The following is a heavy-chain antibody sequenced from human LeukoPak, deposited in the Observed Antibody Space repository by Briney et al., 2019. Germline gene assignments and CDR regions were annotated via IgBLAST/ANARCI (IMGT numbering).Heavy chain of an antibody. CDR3: ARWDGYGDY. Sequence: GGSLRLSCAASGFTFSSYAITWVRQAPGKGLEWVSGFSGGSGTTHYRDSVKGRFTISRDNSKNTVFLQMDSLRAEDTAVYYCARWDGYGDYWGQGTLVTVSS. V-gene: IGHV3-23*01. CDR1: GFTFSSYA. J-gene: IGHJ4*02. CDR2: FSGGSGTT. D-gene: IGHD5-24*01.